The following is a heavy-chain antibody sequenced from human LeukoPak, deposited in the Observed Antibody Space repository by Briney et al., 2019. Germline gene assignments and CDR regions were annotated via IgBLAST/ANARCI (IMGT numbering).Heavy chain of an antibody. CDR2: ISGSGGST. Sequence: GGSLRLSCAASGFTFSSYAMSWVRQAPGKGLEWVSAISGSGGSTYYADCVKGRFTISRDNSKNTLYLQMNSLRAEDTAVYYCAKFIYLAKLRCQDYWGQGTLVTVSS. CDR1: GFTFSSYA. V-gene: IGHV3-23*01. D-gene: IGHD4-17*01. J-gene: IGHJ4*02. CDR3: AKFIYLAKLRCQDY.